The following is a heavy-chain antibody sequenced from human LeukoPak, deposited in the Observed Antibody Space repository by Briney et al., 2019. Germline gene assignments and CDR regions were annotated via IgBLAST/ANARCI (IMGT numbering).Heavy chain of an antibody. CDR3: ARDGLPIDF. J-gene: IGHJ4*02. Sequence: PGGSLRLSCAASGFRFSSYWMSWVRQAPGKGLEWVANIKQDGSEKYYVDSVKGRFTISRENDKNSLYLQMNSLRAEDRAVYFCARDGLPIDFWGQGTLVTVSS. CDR1: GFRFSSYW. D-gene: IGHD5-12*01. V-gene: IGHV3-7*01. CDR2: IKQDGSEK.